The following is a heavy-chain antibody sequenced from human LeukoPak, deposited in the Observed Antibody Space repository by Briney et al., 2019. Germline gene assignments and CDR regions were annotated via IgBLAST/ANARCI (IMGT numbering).Heavy chain of an antibody. V-gene: IGHV4-61*01. CDR3: ARVALPVLRYFDWFPPSYYYYYMDV. CDR1: GGYINTGSYY. CDR2: IYYSGST. J-gene: IGHJ6*03. D-gene: IGHD3-9*01. Sequence: PSETLSLTCTVTGGYINTGSYYWSWIRQPPGKGLEWIGYIYYSGSTNYNPSLKSRVTISVDTSKNQFSLKLSSVTAADTAVYYCARVALPVLRYFDWFPPSYYYYYMDVWGKGTTVTISS.